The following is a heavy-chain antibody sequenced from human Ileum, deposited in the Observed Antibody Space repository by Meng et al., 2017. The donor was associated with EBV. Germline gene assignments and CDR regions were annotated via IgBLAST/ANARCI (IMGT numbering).Heavy chain of an antibody. Sequence: QEPLQGSGPGLVKPSETLSLTCAVSGGSISRSDWWSWVRQPPGKGLEWIGETSHSGSTNYSPSLKSRVTISLDKSKNQLSLKLNSVTAADTAVYYCASSDYYRSDYWGQGTLVTVSS. CDR3: ASSDYYRSDY. V-gene: IGHV4-4*02. J-gene: IGHJ4*02. CDR2: TSHSGST. D-gene: IGHD3-22*01. CDR1: GGSISRSDW.